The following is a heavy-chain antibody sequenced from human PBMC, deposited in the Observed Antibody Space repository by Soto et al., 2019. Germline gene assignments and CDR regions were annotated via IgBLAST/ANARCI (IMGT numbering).Heavy chain of an antibody. CDR1: GGSISGYY. J-gene: IGHJ1*01. CDR2: IYYSGST. V-gene: IGHV4-59*08. Sequence: QLQLQESGPGLVKPSETLSLTCTVSGGSISGYYWSWIRQAPGKGLEWIGYIYYSGSTNHNPSLNSRVTISVDTSRNQFSLKLSSVTAADTAVYYCARYQQYFQHWGQGTLVTVSS. CDR3: ARYQQYFQH.